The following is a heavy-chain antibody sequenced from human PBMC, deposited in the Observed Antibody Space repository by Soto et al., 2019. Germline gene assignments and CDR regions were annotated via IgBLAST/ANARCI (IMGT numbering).Heavy chain of an antibody. J-gene: IGHJ3*02. CDR3: ARLYSSSWYRAFDI. CDR2: ISAYNGNT. Sequence: ASVKVSCKASGYTFTSYGISWVRQAPGQGLKWMGWISAYNGNTNYAQKLQGRVTMTTDTSTSTAYMELRSLRSDDTVVYYCARLYSSSWYRAFDIWGQGTMVTVSS. D-gene: IGHD6-13*01. V-gene: IGHV1-18*01. CDR1: GYTFTSYG.